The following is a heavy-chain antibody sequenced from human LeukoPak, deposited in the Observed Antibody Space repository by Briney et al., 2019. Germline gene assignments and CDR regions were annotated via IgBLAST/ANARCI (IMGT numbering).Heavy chain of an antibody. Sequence: PGGSLRLSCTASGFTFGDYAMTWVRQAPGKGLEWVGFIRSQIYGGTPEYAASVKGRFTISRDDSEGVAYLQMNSLRAADTAVYYCARDKGTSYLSSFDYWGQGTLVTVSS. D-gene: IGHD6-6*01. CDR1: GFTFGDYA. CDR2: IRSQIYGGTP. V-gene: IGHV3-49*04. J-gene: IGHJ4*02. CDR3: ARDKGTSYLSSFDY.